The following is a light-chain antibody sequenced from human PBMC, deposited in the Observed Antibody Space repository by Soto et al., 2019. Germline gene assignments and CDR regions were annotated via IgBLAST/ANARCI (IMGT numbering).Light chain of an antibody. CDR1: QSISSY. V-gene: IGKV1-39*01. J-gene: IGKJ5*01. CDR3: QQSYSTPIT. CDR2: AAS. Sequence: DIQMAQSPSSLSASVGDRVTITCRASQSISSYLNWYQQKPGKAPKLLIYAASSLQSGVPSRFSGCGSGTDFTLTISSLQPEDFATYYCQQSYSTPITFGQGTRLEI.